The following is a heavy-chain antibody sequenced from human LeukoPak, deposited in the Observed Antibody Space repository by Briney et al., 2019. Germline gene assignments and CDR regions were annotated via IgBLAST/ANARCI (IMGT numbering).Heavy chain of an antibody. CDR1: GGSISSSYYY. J-gene: IGHJ4*02. D-gene: IGHD2-2*01. Sequence: PSETLSLTCTVSGGSISSSYYYWGWIRQPPGKGLEWIGTIYYSGSTYYNPSLKSRVTISVDTSKNQFSLKLSSVTAPPTAVYYCARHRSCRTTTCYAGAGNYWGQGALVTVSS. V-gene: IGHV4-39*01. CDR2: IYYSGST. CDR3: ARHRSCRTTTCYAGAGNY.